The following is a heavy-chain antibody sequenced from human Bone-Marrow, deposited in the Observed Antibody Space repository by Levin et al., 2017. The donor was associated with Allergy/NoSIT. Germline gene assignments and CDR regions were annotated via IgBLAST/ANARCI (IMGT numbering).Heavy chain of an antibody. J-gene: IGHJ4*02. V-gene: IGHV3-64*02. CDR2: INDRGGNA. CDR1: GFAFSVHS. Sequence: GGSLRLSCAASGFAFSVHSMHWVRQAPGKGLEYVSTINDRGGNAYYADSVKGRFTMSRDDSKNTVFLQMGSLRHDDTGIYYCARGLGGSGYDVSDWWGQGTLVTVSS. D-gene: IGHD5-12*01. CDR3: ARGLGGSGYDVSDW.